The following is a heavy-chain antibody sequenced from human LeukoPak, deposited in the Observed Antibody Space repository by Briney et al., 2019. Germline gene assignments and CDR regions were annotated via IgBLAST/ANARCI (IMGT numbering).Heavy chain of an antibody. Sequence: GGPLRLSCAASGFTFSSYAMHWVRQAPGKGLEYVSAISSNGGSTHYANSVKGRFIISRDNSKNTLYLQMGSLRAEDMAVYYCARQATRIAAAGTSIDYWGQGTLVTVSS. CDR1: GFTFSSYA. J-gene: IGHJ4*02. V-gene: IGHV3-64*01. CDR3: ARQATRIAAAGTSIDY. CDR2: ISSNGGST. D-gene: IGHD6-13*01.